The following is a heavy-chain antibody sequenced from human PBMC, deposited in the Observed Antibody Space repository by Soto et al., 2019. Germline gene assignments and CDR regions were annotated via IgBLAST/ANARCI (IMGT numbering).Heavy chain of an antibody. CDR1: GYTFTGYY. J-gene: IGHJ6*02. CDR2: INPNSGGT. CDR3: AREDIVVVPAAMGGYYYYGMDV. V-gene: IGHV1-2*04. D-gene: IGHD2-2*01. Sequence: ASVKVSCKASGYTFTGYYMHWVRQAPGQGLEWMGWINPNSGGTNYAQKFQGWVTMTRDTSISTAYMELSRLRSDDTAVYYCAREDIVVVPAAMGGYYYYGMDVWGQGTTVTVSS.